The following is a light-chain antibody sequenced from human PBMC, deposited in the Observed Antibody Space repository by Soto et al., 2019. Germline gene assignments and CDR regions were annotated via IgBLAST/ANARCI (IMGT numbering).Light chain of an antibody. CDR1: QGISTD. Sequence: DIKMTQSPSSLSASVGDRVTITCRASQGISTDLAWYQQKPGKVPQLLIYGASTLHSGVPSRFSGDGSGTDFTLTISSLQPEDVATYYCQKYNSAPWTFGQGTKVEIK. CDR3: QKYNSAPWT. V-gene: IGKV1-27*01. J-gene: IGKJ1*01. CDR2: GAS.